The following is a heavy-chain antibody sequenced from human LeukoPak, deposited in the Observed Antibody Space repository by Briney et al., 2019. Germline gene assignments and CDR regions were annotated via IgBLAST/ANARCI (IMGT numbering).Heavy chain of an antibody. D-gene: IGHD6-25*01. CDR2: INHSGST. J-gene: IGHJ3*02. CDR1: GGSFSGDF. V-gene: IGHV4-34*01. CDR3: AKVGSGPAFDI. Sequence: PSETLSLTCAVYGGSFSGDFWSWIRQPPGKGLEWIGEINHSGSTNYNPSLKSRVTMSVDTSKNQFSLKLSSVTAADTAVYYCAKVGSGPAFDIWGQGTMVTVSS.